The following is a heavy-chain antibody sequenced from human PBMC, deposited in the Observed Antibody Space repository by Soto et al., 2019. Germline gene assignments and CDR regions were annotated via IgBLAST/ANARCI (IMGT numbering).Heavy chain of an antibody. D-gene: IGHD2-15*01. CDR3: ARTRATPYGMEV. CDR2: IYHSGST. CDR1: GGSISSSSYY. V-gene: IGHV4-39*01. J-gene: IGHJ6*02. Sequence: PSETLYLTCTVSGGSISSSSYYCGWIRQPPGKGLEWIGSIYHSGSTYYNPSLKSRVTICVDTCKNQFSLKLSCVTAADTAVYYCARTRATPYGMEVWGQGTTVTVSS.